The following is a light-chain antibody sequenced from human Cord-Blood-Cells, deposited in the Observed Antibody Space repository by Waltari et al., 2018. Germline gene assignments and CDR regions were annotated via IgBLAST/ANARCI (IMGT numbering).Light chain of an antibody. J-gene: IGLJ2*01. CDR1: NIGRKS. Sequence: SYVLTQPPSVSVAPGKTARMTCGGNNIGRKSLHWYQQKPGQAPVLVIYYDSDRPSGIPERFSGSNSGNTATLTISRVEAGDEADYYCQVWDSSSDHVVFGGGTKLTVL. V-gene: IGLV3-21*04. CDR3: QVWDSSSDHVV. CDR2: YDS.